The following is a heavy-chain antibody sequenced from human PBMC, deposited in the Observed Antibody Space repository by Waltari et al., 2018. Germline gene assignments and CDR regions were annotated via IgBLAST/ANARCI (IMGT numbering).Heavy chain of an antibody. V-gene: IGHV3-74*01. CDR2: ITSDGGRT. D-gene: IGHD2-15*01. CDR3: ATHRPGGYGMDV. Sequence: EVQLMEYGGGLVQPAGSLIPACAPCAFSFSRCWMHWVRQVPGKGLVWVSAITSDGGRTRYADSVKGRFTISRDNAKNTLYLQMNSLRADDTAVYYCATHRPGGYGMDVWGHGTTVTVSS. J-gene: IGHJ6*02. CDR1: AFSFSRCW.